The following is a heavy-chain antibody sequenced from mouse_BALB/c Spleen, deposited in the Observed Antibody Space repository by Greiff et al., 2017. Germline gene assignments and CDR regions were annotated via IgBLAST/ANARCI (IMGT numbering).Heavy chain of an antibody. Sequence: EVQGVESGGGLVKPGGSLKLSCAASGFTFSSYAMSWVRQSPEKRLEWVAEISSGGSYTYYPDTVTGRFTISRDNAKNTLYLEMSSLRSEDTAMYYCARGGYDVEGAMDYWGQGTSVTVSS. J-gene: IGHJ4*01. CDR2: ISSGGSYT. D-gene: IGHD2-2*01. V-gene: IGHV5-9-4*01. CDR1: GFTFSSYA. CDR3: ARGGYDVEGAMDY.